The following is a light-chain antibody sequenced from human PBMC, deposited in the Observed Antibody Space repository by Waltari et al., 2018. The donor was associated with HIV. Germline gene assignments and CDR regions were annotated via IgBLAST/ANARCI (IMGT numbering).Light chain of an antibody. V-gene: IGLV1-44*01. J-gene: IGLJ2*01. Sequence: QSVLTQPPSASGTPGQRVTISCSGSSPNLRSKTIKWYQQLPGTAPKLLIYNNNQRPSGVPDRFSGSKSGTSASLAISGLQSEDEADYYCAAWDGSVNYSPVVFGGGTKLTVL. CDR3: AAWDGSVNYSPVV. CDR1: SPNLRSKT. CDR2: NNN.